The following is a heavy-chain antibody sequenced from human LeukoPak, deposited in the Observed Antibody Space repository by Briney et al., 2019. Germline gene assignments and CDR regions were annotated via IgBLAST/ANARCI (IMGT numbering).Heavy chain of an antibody. CDR2: ISGSGGST. Sequence: GGSLRLSCAASGFTFSSYAMSWVRQAPGKGLEWVSAISGSGGSTYYADSVKGRFTISRDNSKNTLYLQMNSLRAEDTAVYYCAKDLSHIPRPLWAFDIWGQGTMVTVSS. CDR1: GFTFSSYA. V-gene: IGHV3-23*01. J-gene: IGHJ3*02. D-gene: IGHD2/OR15-2a*01. CDR3: AKDLSHIPRPLWAFDI.